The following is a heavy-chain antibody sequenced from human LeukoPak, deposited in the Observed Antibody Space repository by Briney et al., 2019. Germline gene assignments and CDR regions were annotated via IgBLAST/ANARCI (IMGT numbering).Heavy chain of an antibody. CDR1: GGSFSGYY. V-gene: IGHV4-34*01. CDR2: INHSGST. D-gene: IGHD7-27*01. J-gene: IGHJ4*02. CDR3: ARKHWGSEY. Sequence: SETLSLTCAVYGGSFSGYYWSWIRQPPGKGLEWIGEINHSGSTNYNPSLKSRATISVDTSKNQFSLKLSSVTAADTAVYYCARKHWGSEYWGQGTLVTVSS.